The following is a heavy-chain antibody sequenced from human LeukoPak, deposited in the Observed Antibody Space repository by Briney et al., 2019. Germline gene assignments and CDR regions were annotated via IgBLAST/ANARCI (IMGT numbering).Heavy chain of an antibody. D-gene: IGHD3-3*01. J-gene: IGHJ4*02. CDR3: ADYGVSGVRNNFY. V-gene: IGHV3-23*01. CDR2: ISVASNT. CDR1: GLAFSSYA. Sequence: GGSLRLSCAASGLAFSSYAMIWVRQAPGKGLEWGSTISVASNTFYEDSVKGRFTISRDNSRNTVYLQMTSLRADDTAVYYCADYGVSGVRNNFYWGQGTLVTVSS.